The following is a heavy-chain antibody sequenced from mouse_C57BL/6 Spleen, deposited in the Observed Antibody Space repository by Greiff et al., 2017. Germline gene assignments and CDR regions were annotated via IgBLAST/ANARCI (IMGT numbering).Heavy chain of an antibody. Sequence: QVQLQQPGAELVRPGSSVKLSCKASGYTFTGYWMDWVKQRPGQGLEWIGNIYPSDSETHYNQKFKDKATLTVDKSSSTAYMQLSSLTSEDSAVYYCARMGPRRGFAYWGQGTLVTVSA. J-gene: IGHJ3*01. D-gene: IGHD3-1*01. CDR2: IYPSDSET. CDR3: ARMGPRRGFAY. CDR1: GYTFTGYW. V-gene: IGHV1-61*01.